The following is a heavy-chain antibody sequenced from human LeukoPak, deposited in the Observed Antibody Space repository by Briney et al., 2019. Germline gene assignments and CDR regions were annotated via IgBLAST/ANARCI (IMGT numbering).Heavy chain of an antibody. CDR1: GFTFSDYP. V-gene: IGHV3-23*01. D-gene: IGHD5-12*01. J-gene: IGHJ4*02. CDR2: ISGSADDT. CDR3: AKESSGFNGQEVDS. Sequence: PGGSLRLSCAASGFTFSDYPMSWVRQAPGNGLEWVSAISGSADDTYYADSVKGRFTISRDNSRNTLHLQMNSLRAEDTALYYCAKESSGFNGQEVDSWGQGTLLTVSS.